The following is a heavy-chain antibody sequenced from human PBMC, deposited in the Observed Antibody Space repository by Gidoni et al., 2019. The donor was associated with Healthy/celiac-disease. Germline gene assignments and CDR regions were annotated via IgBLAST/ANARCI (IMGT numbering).Heavy chain of an antibody. Sequence: EVQLVQSGAEVKKPGESLRISCKGSGYSFTSYWISWVRQMPGKGLEWMGRIDPSDSYTNYSPSFQGHVTISADKSISTAYLQWSSLKASDTAMYYCARLIAARSGSSWYQEIDYWGQGTLVTVSS. J-gene: IGHJ4*02. CDR3: ARLIAARSGSSWYQEIDY. D-gene: IGHD6-13*01. CDR1: GYSFTSYW. V-gene: IGHV5-10-1*01. CDR2: IDPSDSYT.